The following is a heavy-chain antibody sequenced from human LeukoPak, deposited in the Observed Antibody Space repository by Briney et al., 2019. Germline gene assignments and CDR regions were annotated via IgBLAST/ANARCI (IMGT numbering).Heavy chain of an antibody. CDR1: GFTFSSYV. CDR2: IYSGGST. Sequence: GGSLRLSCAASGFTFSSYVMSWVRQAPGKGLEWVSVIYSGGSTYYADSVKGRFTISRDNSKNTLYLQMNSLRAEDTAVYYCAKDKALQLYSSSDDDAFDIWGQGTMVTVSS. D-gene: IGHD6-6*01. CDR3: AKDKALQLYSSSDDDAFDI. J-gene: IGHJ3*02. V-gene: IGHV3-66*02.